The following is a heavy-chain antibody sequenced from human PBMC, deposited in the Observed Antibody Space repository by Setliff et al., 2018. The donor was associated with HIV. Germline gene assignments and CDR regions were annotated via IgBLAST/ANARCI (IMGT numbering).Heavy chain of an antibody. V-gene: IGHV3-74*01. D-gene: IGHD4-17*01. CDR1: GFTLSRYW. CDR3: ARSYGDYEKLIDY. Sequence: GGSLRLSCVASGFTLSRYWMHWVRQAPGKGLVWVSRINSDGSSTGYADSVEGRFTISRDNAKNTLYLQMNSLKAEDTAVFYCARSYGDYEKLIDYWGQGTLVTVSS. J-gene: IGHJ4*02. CDR2: INSDGSST.